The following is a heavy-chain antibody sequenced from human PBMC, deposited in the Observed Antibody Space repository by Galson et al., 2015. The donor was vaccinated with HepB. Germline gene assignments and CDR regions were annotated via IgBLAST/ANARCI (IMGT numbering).Heavy chain of an antibody. CDR2: INPSDGRS. CDR3: ARVPYKTARPEGMDYYYAMDV. D-gene: IGHD6-6*01. CDR1: GYTFINYY. V-gene: IGHV1-46*01. J-gene: IGHJ6*02. Sequence: SVKVSRKASGYTFINYYIHWVRQAPGQGLEWMGFINPSDGRSTYAQKIQGRVTMTRDTSTSTVYMELSSLRSENTAVYYCARVPYKTARPEGMDYYYAMDVWGQGTTVTVSS.